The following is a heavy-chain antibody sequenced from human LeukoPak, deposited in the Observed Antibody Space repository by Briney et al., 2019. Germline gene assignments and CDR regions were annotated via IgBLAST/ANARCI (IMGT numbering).Heavy chain of an antibody. D-gene: IGHD4-17*01. J-gene: IGHJ4*02. V-gene: IGHV3-9*01. CDR2: ISWNSGSI. CDR1: GFTFDDYA. Sequence: GWSLRLSCAASGFTFDDYAMHWVRQAPGKGLEWVSGISWNSGSIGYADSVKGRFTISRDNAKNSLYLQMNSLRAEDTALYYCAKDAMTTVTGGVDYWGQGTLVTVSS. CDR3: AKDAMTTVTGGVDY.